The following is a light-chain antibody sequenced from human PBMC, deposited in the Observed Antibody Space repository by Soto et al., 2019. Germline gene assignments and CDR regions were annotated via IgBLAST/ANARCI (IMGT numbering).Light chain of an antibody. CDR1: QSVKTF. J-gene: IGKJ1*01. V-gene: IGKV3D-15*01. Sequence: EFVLTQSPATLSLSPGERATLSCRASQSVKTFLLWYQHRPGQAPRVLIYDASHRATGIPARFRGSGSGTEFTLTISSLQSEDFAVYYCQQYNKWPRTFGQGTKVDIK. CDR2: DAS. CDR3: QQYNKWPRT.